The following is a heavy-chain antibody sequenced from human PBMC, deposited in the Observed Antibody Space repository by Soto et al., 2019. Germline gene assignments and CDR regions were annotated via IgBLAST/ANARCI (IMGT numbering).Heavy chain of an antibody. D-gene: IGHD4-17*01. CDR2: IYYSGST. CDR1: GCSISSGGYY. J-gene: IGHJ4*02. Sequence: SETLSLTCTVSGCSISSGGYYWSWIRQHPGKGLEWIGYIYYSGSTYYNPSLKSRVTISVDTSKNQFSLKLSSVTAADTAVYYCARADSGDYVRDYWGQGTLVTVSS. V-gene: IGHV4-31*03. CDR3: ARADSGDYVRDY.